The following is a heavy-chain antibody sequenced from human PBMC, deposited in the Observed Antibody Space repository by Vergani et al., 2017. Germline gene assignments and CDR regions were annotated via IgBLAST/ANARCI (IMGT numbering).Heavy chain of an antibody. Sequence: QVQLVESGGGEVQPGRSLRLSCSAAGFPFSDYGVPWVRQAPGKGLEWVSVISYDGNKKNYADSVKGRFTISRDNSKNTLYLEMNALRAEDTAVYYCARDFLTRVTTLDYYYMGVWGKGTTVTVSS. CDR1: GFPFSDYG. CDR3: ARDFLTRVTTLDYYYMGV. V-gene: IGHV3-30*03. J-gene: IGHJ6*03. CDR2: ISYDGNKK. D-gene: IGHD1-1*01.